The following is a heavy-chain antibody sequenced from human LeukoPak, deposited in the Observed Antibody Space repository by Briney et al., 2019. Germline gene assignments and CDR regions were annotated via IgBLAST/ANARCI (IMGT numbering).Heavy chain of an antibody. CDR1: GGSISSSSYY. CDR3: ARRGYCSSTSCQRQGAFDI. Sequence: PSETLSLTCTVSGGSISSSSYYWGWIRQPPGKGLEWIGSIYYSGSTYYNPSLKSRVTISVDTSKNQFSLKLSSVTAADTAVYYCARRGYCSSTSCQRQGAFDIWGQGTMVTVSS. J-gene: IGHJ3*02. V-gene: IGHV4-39*01. CDR2: IYYSGST. D-gene: IGHD2-2*01.